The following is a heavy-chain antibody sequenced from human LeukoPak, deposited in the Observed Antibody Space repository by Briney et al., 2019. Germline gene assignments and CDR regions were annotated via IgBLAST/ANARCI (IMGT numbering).Heavy chain of an antibody. D-gene: IGHD2-2*01. J-gene: IGHJ4*02. V-gene: IGHV3-49*04. Sequence: PGQSLRLSCTASGFTFGYHAINWVRQAPGRGLEWVGFIISQAYSGTTEYATSVKDRFTISRDDSKSIAYLQMNSLKTEDTAVYYCTRDIVSISQPYYFDYWGQGTLVTVS. CDR2: IISQAYSGTT. CDR3: TRDIVSISQPYYFDY. CDR1: GFTFGYHA.